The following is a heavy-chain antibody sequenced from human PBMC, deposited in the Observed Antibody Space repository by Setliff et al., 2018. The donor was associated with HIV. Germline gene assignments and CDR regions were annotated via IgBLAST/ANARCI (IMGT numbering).Heavy chain of an antibody. CDR3: SRDDPIRKEVASGLDY. D-gene: IGHD3-10*01. CDR2: ISGYNGKT. Sequence: GASVKVSCKTSGYTFTAYYIHWVRQAPGQGLEWMGWISGYNGKTNYAQNFQGRVTMTTDTSTSTAYMEVRSLRYDDTAVYYCSRDDPIRKEVASGLDYWGQGTLVTVSS. J-gene: IGHJ4*02. CDR1: GYTFTAYY. V-gene: IGHV1-18*04.